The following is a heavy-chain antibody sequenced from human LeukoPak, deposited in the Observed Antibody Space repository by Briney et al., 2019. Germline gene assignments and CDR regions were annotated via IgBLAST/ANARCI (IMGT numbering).Heavy chain of an antibody. V-gene: IGHV4-59*11. J-gene: IGHJ4*02. D-gene: IGHD6-19*01. Sequence: PPETPSLTCTLSVGSISSHYWTWLRQSPGQRLEWIGYISYSGSTNYNASLKSRVTISVDTSKNQFSLKLSSVIAADTAVYFCARDPNSSGWPSFDYWGQGTLVTVSS. CDR3: ARDPNSSGWPSFDY. CDR1: VGSISSHY. CDR2: ISYSGST.